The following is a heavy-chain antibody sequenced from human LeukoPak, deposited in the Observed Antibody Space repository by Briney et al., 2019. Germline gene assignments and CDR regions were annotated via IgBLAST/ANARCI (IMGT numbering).Heavy chain of an antibody. Sequence: QSGGSLRLSCAASAFTFSSYGMHWVRQAPGKGLEWVAVIWYDGSNKYYADSVKGRFTISRDNSKNTLYLQMNSLRAEDTAVYYCARGGYDYVWGSYRYTRGVFDYWGQGTLVTVSS. J-gene: IGHJ4*02. CDR1: AFTFSSYG. CDR2: IWYDGSNK. D-gene: IGHD3-16*02. CDR3: ARGGYDYVWGSYRYTRGVFDY. V-gene: IGHV3-33*01.